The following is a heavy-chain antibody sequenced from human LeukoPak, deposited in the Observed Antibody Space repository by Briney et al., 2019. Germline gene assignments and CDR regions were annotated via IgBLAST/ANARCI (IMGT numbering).Heavy chain of an antibody. CDR2: IYSGGST. CDR1: GFTVSSNY. V-gene: IGHV3-53*01. D-gene: IGHD5-24*01. J-gene: IGHJ5*02. CDR3: AKITDRNWFDP. Sequence: GGSLRLSCAASGFTVSSNYMSWVRQAPGKGLEWVSVIYSGGSTYYADSVKGRFTISRDNSKSTLYLQMNSLRAEDTAVYYCAKITDRNWFDPWGQGTLVTVSS.